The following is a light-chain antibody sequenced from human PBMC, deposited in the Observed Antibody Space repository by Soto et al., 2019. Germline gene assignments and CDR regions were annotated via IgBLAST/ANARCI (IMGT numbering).Light chain of an antibody. CDR2: ATS. Sequence: DIQLTQSPSSLSASVGDRVTITCRTSQSINNYLNWYQHIPGKAPRLLIYATSTLQRGVPPRFSGGGSGTLFTLTISSLQPEDFATYYCQHFYTYPHTFGQGTKVEV. CDR1: QSINNY. V-gene: IGKV1-39*01. CDR3: QHFYTYPHT. J-gene: IGKJ2*01.